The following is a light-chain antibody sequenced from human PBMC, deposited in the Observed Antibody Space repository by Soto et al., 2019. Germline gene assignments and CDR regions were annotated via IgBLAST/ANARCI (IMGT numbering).Light chain of an antibody. V-gene: IGKV3-15*01. J-gene: IGKJ5*01. CDR2: GAS. CDR1: ENVRTK. Sequence: EIFLTQSPDTLSLSPGEVATLSCRASENVRTKVGWYQQKPGQAPRLLIYGASTRATGIPDRSSGSGSGTQFTLTISRLQSEDSAVHFCQQNNRWPHITFGQGTRLEI. CDR3: QQNNRWPHIT.